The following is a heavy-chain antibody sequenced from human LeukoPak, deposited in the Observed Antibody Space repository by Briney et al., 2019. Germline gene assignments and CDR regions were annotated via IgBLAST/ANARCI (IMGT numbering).Heavy chain of an antibody. CDR1: GFTLSSYA. CDR3: ARDLHPHYYFDY. CDR2: ISYDGSNK. J-gene: IGHJ4*02. Sequence: GRSLRLSCAASGFTLSSYAMHWVRQAPGKGLEWVAVISYDGSNKYYADSVKGRFTISRDNSKNTLYLQMSSLRAEDTAVYYCARDLHPHYYFDYWGQGTLVTVSS. V-gene: IGHV3-30-3*01.